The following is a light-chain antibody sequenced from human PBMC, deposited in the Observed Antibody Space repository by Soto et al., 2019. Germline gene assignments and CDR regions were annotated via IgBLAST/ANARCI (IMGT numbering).Light chain of an antibody. CDR1: SSDVGGYNH. Sequence: QSALTQPASVSWSPGQSITISCTGTSSDVGGYNHVSWYQHHPGKAPKLMIYEVTYRPSGVSNRFSDSKSGNTASLTISGLRAEDEADYYCSSYTSSSTLDFGTGTKVTVL. CDR3: SSYTSSSTLD. CDR2: EVT. J-gene: IGLJ1*01. V-gene: IGLV2-14*01.